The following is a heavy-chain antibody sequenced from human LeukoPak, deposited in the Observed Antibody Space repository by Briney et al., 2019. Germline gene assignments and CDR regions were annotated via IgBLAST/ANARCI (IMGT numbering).Heavy chain of an antibody. V-gene: IGHV1-3*01. CDR3: ARESPYYYDSSGYYY. Sequence: ASVKVSCKASGYTFTSYAMHWVRQAPGQRLEWMGWINAGNGNTKYSQKFQGRVTITRDTSASTAYMELSSLRSEDTAVYYCARESPYYYDSSGYYYWGQGTLVTVSS. D-gene: IGHD3-22*01. CDR1: GYTFTSYA. CDR2: INAGNGNT. J-gene: IGHJ4*02.